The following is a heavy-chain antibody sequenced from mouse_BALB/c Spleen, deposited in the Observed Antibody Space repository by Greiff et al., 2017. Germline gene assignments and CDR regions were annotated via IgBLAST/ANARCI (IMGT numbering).Heavy chain of an antibody. D-gene: IGHD2-1*01. CDR2: ISSGSSTI. V-gene: IGHV5-17*02. CDR1: GFTFSSFG. Sequence: DVKLVESGGGLVQPGGSRKLSCAASGFTFSSFGMHWVRQAPEKGLEWVAYISSGSSTIYYADTVKGRFTISRDNPKNTLFLQMTSLRSEDTAMYYCARRNGNLYYAMDYWGQGTSVTVSS. J-gene: IGHJ4*01. CDR3: ARRNGNLYYAMDY.